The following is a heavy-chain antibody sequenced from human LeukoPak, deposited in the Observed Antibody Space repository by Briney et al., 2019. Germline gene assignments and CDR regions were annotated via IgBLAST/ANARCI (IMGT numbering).Heavy chain of an antibody. Sequence: PSETLSLTCTVSGGSISSNYWSWIRQPPGKGLEWIGYLYFSGNTNYNPSLKSRVTISVDTSKNQFSLKLNSVTAADTAVYYCERHYRGCRYQFDYWGQGTLVTVSS. J-gene: IGHJ4*02. CDR1: GGSISSNY. CDR2: LYFSGNT. V-gene: IGHV4-59*08. CDR3: ERHYRGCRYQFDY. D-gene: IGHD6-19*01.